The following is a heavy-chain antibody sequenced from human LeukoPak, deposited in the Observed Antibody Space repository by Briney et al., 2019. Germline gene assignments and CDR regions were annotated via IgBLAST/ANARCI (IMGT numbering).Heavy chain of an antibody. V-gene: IGHV4-39*07. Sequence: SETLSLTCSVSGGSISSASYFWGWIRQPPGKGLEWIGAIYYNGITYYNPSLKSRITISVDTSKNQFSLKLSSVTAADTAVYYCARDSKGQYYYDSSGYKDWGQGTLVTVSS. CDR2: IYYNGIT. CDR3: ARDSKGQYYYDSSGYKD. J-gene: IGHJ4*02. CDR1: GGSISSASYF. D-gene: IGHD3-22*01.